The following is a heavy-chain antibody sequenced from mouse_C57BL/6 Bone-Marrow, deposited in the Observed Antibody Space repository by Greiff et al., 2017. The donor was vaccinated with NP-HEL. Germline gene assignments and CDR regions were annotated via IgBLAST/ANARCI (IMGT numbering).Heavy chain of an antibody. D-gene: IGHD1-1*01. CDR3: ARTDFITTVAGAFAY. Sequence: VQLQQSGPELVKPGASVKISCKASGYTFTDYYMNWVKQSHGKSLEWIGDINPNNGGTSYNQKFKGKATLTVDKSSSTAYMELRSLTSEDSAVYYCARTDFITTVAGAFAYWGQGTLVTVSA. CDR2: INPNNGGT. V-gene: IGHV1-26*01. J-gene: IGHJ3*01. CDR1: GYTFTDYY.